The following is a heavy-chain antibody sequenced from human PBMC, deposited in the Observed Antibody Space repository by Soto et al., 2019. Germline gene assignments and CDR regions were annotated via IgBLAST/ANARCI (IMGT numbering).Heavy chain of an antibody. CDR1: GFTFSSYW. CDR3: ARVKTYYDFWSGYSNWFDP. V-gene: IGHV3-7*01. D-gene: IGHD3-3*01. J-gene: IGHJ5*02. CDR2: IKQDGSEK. Sequence: GGSLRLSCAASGFTFSSYWMSWVRQAPGKGLEWVANIKQDGSEKYYVDSVKGRFTISRDNAKNSLYLQMNSLRAEDTAVYYCARVKTYYDFWSGYSNWFDPWGQGTLVTVSS.